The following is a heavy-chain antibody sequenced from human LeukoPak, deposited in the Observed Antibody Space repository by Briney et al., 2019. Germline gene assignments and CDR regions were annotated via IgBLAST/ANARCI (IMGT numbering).Heavy chain of an antibody. CDR3: ARDPVASSGSYAQFDY. J-gene: IGHJ4*02. CDR2: IIPIFGTA. Sequence: SVKVSCKASGGTFSSYAISCVRQTPGQRLEWMGGIIPIFGTANYAQKFQGRVTITTDESTSTASMELSNLRSEDTAVYFCARDPVASSGSYAQFDYWGQGTLVTVSS. V-gene: IGHV1-69*05. CDR1: GGTFSSYA. D-gene: IGHD3-10*01.